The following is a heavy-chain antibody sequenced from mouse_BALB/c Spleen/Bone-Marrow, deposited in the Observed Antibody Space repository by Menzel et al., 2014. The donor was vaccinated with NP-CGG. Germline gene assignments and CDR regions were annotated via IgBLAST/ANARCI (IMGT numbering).Heavy chain of an antibody. D-gene: IGHD2-2*01. V-gene: IGHV1S81*02. CDR1: GYTFTSYY. Sequence: QVQLQQSGAELVKPGASVKLSCKASGYTFTSYYMYWVKQRPGQGLEWIGEINPSNGGADFNEKFKIKATLTVDKASSTAYMQLSSLTSEDSAVYYCTTSRGYNRFAYWGQGTLVTVSA. J-gene: IGHJ3*01. CDR2: INPSNGGA. CDR3: TTSRGYNRFAY.